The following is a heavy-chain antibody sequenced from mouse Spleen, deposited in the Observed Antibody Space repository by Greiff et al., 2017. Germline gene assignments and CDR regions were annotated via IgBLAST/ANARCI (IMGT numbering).Heavy chain of an antibody. J-gene: IGHJ3*01. CDR3: AIYYEGFAY. D-gene: IGHD2-4*01. V-gene: IGHV5-16*01. Sequence: EVQRVESEGGLVQPGSSMKLSCTASGFTFSDYYMAWVRQVPERGLEWVANINYDGSSTYYLDSLKSRFIISRDNAKNILYLQMSSLKSEDTATYYCAIYYEGFAYWGQGTLVTVSA. CDR1: GFTFSDYY. CDR2: INYDGSST.